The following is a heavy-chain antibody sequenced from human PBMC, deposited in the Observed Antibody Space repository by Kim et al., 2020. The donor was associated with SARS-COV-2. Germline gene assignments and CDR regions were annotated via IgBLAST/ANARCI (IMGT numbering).Heavy chain of an antibody. J-gene: IGHJ6*02. CDR3: ARDGFNDYGDYEWYGMDV. Sequence: GGSLRLSCAASGFTFSSYSMNWVRQAPGKGLEWVSSISSSSSYIYYADSVKGRFTISRDNAKNSLYLQMNSLRAEDTAVYYCARDGFNDYGDYEWYGMDVWGQGTTVTVSS. V-gene: IGHV3-21*01. D-gene: IGHD4-17*01. CDR2: ISSSSSYI. CDR1: GFTFSSYS.